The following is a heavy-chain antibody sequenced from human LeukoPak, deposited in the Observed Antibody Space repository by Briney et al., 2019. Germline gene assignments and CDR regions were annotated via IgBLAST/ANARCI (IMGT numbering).Heavy chain of an antibody. Sequence: SETLSLTCSVAGASVYSGDYYWAWIRQPPGQSLEYIGAVYYSGVTFDNPSLSGRITMSVDTSKNQFSLNLASVTATDTAIYYCARRGVFGSDNYFEYWGQGILVIVPS. CDR2: VYYSGVT. J-gene: IGHJ4*01. CDR1: GASVYSGDYY. CDR3: ARRGVFGSDNYFEY. D-gene: IGHD3-10*01. V-gene: IGHV4-39*01.